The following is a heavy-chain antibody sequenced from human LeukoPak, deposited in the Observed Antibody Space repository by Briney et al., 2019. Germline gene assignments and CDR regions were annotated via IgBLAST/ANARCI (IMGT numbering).Heavy chain of an antibody. V-gene: IGHV1-2*02. Sequence: GASVKVSCKASGYTFTGYYMHWVRQSPGQGLEWMGWINPNSGGTNYAQKFQGRVTMTRDTSISTAYMELRSLRSDDTAVYYCARDAPNSWPGQGFDYWGQGTLVTVSS. CDR3: ARDAPNSWPGQGFDY. D-gene: IGHD6-13*01. CDR2: INPNSGGT. CDR1: GYTFTGYY. J-gene: IGHJ4*02.